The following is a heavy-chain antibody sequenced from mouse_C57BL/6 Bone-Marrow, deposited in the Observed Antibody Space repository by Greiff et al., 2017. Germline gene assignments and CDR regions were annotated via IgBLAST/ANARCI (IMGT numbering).Heavy chain of an antibody. CDR3: ARGDYGSSYGFAY. CDR1: GYTFTSYW. Sequence: VQLQQPGAELVKPGASVKLSCKASGYTFTSYWMHWVKQRPGRGLEWIGRIDPNSGGTKYNEKFKSKATLTVDKPSSTAYMQLSSLTSADSAGYYCARGDYGSSYGFAYWGQGTLVTVSA. V-gene: IGHV1-72*01. D-gene: IGHD1-1*01. CDR2: IDPNSGGT. J-gene: IGHJ3*01.